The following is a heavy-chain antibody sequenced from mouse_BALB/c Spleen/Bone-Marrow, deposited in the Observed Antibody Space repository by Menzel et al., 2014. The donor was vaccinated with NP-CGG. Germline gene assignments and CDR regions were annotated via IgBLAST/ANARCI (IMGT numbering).Heavy chain of an antibody. V-gene: IGHV1-9*01. J-gene: IGHJ3*01. Sequence: QVQLKESGAELMKPGASVKISCKATGYTFSSYWIEWVKQRPGHGLEWIGEILPGSGSTNYNEKFKGKATFTADTSSTTAYMQLSSPTSEDSSIYYCARRGNSWFAYWGQGTLVTVSA. CDR2: ILPGSGST. CDR1: GYTFSSYW. CDR3: ARRGNSWFAY.